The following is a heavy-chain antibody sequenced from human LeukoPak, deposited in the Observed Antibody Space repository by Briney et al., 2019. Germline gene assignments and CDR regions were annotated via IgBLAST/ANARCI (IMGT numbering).Heavy chain of an antibody. Sequence: GGSLRLSCAASGFTFSSYSMNWVRQAPGKGLEWVSAISGSGGSTYYADSVKGRFTISRDNSKNTLYLQMNSLRAEDTAVYYCAKIFAALWFGENYFDYWGQGTLVTVSS. J-gene: IGHJ4*02. CDR1: GFTFSSYS. CDR3: AKIFAALWFGENYFDY. CDR2: ISGSGGST. V-gene: IGHV3-23*01. D-gene: IGHD3-10*01.